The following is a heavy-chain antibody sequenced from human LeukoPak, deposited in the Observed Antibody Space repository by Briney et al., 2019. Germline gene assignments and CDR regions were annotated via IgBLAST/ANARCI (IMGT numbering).Heavy chain of an antibody. V-gene: IGHV4-4*07. CDR2: IYISGST. CDR3: ARDRGTWNDDGFDY. Sequence: SGTLSLTCTVSGGSISSYYWSWIRQPAGKGLEWIGRIYISGSTNYNPSLKSRVTMSVDTSKNQFSLKLSSVTAADTAVYYCARDRGTWNDDGFDYWGQGTLVTVSS. CDR1: GGSISSYY. D-gene: IGHD1-1*01. J-gene: IGHJ4*02.